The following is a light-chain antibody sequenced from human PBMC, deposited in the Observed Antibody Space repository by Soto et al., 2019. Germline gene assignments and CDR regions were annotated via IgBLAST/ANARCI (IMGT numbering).Light chain of an antibody. CDR2: DAS. CDR1: QSISNW. J-gene: IGKJ1*01. CDR3: QQYNSYPGT. V-gene: IGKV1-5*01. Sequence: DIQMTQSPSTLSASVGDRVTITCRASQSISNWLAWYQLKPGKAPKLLIYDASSLESGVPSRFSGSGSGTEFTLTISILEPADFAYYYWQQYNSYPGTFGQGTKVEI.